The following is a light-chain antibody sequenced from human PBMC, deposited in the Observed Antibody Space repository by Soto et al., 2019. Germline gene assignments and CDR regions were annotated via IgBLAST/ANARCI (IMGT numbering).Light chain of an antibody. CDR2: GAS. CDR1: QSVSSY. V-gene: IGKV3-20*01. J-gene: IGKJ1*01. Sequence: EIVLTQSPSTLSLSPGERATLSCRASQSVSSYLAWYQQKPGQAPRLLIYGASNRATGIPDRFSGSGSGTDFTLTSSRLEPEDFAVYYCQQYGSSGTFGQGTKVDIK. CDR3: QQYGSSGT.